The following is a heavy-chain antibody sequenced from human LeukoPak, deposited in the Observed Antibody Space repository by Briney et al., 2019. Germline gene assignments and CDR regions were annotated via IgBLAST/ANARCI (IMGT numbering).Heavy chain of an antibody. CDR3: ARARSWRISYYYYGMDV. D-gene: IGHD2/OR15-2a*01. CDR1: GGSISSYY. Sequence: SETLSLTRTVSGGSISSYYWSWIRQPPGKGLEWIGYIYYSGSTNYNPSLKSRVTISVDTSKNQFSLKLSSVTAADTAVYYCARARSWRISYYYYGMDVWGQGTTVTVSS. V-gene: IGHV4-59*01. J-gene: IGHJ6*02. CDR2: IYYSGST.